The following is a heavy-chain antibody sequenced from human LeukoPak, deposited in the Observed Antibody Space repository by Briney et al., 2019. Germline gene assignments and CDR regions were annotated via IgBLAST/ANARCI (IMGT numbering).Heavy chain of an antibody. J-gene: IGHJ4*02. D-gene: IGHD3-22*01. CDR1: GFTFSSYS. CDR3: ARDFVDYYYDSSGYYTPDY. V-gene: IGHV3-48*01. CDR2: ISTSSSSI. Sequence: GGSLRLSCAAPGFTFSSYSMNWVRQAPGEGLEWVSYISTSSSSIYYADSVKGRFTISRDNSKNTLYLQMNSLRAEDTAVYYCARDFVDYYYDSSGYYTPDYWGQGTLVTVSS.